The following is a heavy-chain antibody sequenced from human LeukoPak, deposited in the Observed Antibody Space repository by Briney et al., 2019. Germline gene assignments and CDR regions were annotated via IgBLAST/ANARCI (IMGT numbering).Heavy chain of an antibody. CDR2: IYYSGST. D-gene: IGHD5-18*01. J-gene: IGHJ1*01. Sequence: SETLSLTCTVSGGSISSGDYYWSWIRQPPGKGLEWIGHIYYSGSTYYNPSLKSRVTISVDTSKNQFSLKLSSVTAADTAVYYCAGAQYRIQLWPWGQGTLVTVSS. V-gene: IGHV4-30-4*08. CDR3: AGAQYRIQLWP. CDR1: GGSISSGDYY.